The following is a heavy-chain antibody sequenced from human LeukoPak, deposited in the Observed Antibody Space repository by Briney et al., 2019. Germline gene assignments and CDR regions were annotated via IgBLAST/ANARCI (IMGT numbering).Heavy chain of an antibody. D-gene: IGHD4-23*01. CDR2: INDRGIT. Sequence: PSETLSLTCAVSGGPFSGYFWNWIRQPPGKSPEWIGEINDRGITNYNPSLKSRVTISVDTSRNQFSLKLTSVTAADTAVYYCARDPTTVVTVPYYFDDWGQGTLVTVSP. CDR1: GGPFSGYF. J-gene: IGHJ4*02. CDR3: ARDPTTVVTVPYYFDD. V-gene: IGHV4-34*01.